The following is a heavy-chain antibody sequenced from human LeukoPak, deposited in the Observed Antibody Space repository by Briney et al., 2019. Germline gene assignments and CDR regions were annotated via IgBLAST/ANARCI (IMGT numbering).Heavy chain of an antibody. CDR3: ARADGSGSFYGMDV. CDR1: GGTFSSYA. Sequence: SVKVSCKASGGTFSSYAISWVRQAPGQGLEWMGRIIPILGIANYAQKFQGWVTMTRDTSISTAYMELSRLRFDDTAVYYCARADGSGSFYGMDVWGQGTTVTVSS. D-gene: IGHD3-10*01. V-gene: IGHV1-69*04. J-gene: IGHJ6*02. CDR2: IIPILGIA.